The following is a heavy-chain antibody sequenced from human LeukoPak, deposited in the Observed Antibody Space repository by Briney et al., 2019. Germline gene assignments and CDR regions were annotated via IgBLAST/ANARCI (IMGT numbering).Heavy chain of an antibody. D-gene: IGHD3-22*01. J-gene: IGHJ4*02. CDR3: AKDWGPGYYYDSSGPLDY. V-gene: IGHV3-30*02. Sequence: GGSLRLSRAASGFTFSSYGMHWVRQAPGKGLEWVAFIRYDGSNKYYADSVKGRFTISRDNSKNTLYLQMNSLRAEDTAVYYCAKDWGPGYYYDSSGPLDYWGQGTLVTVSS. CDR1: GFTFSSYG. CDR2: IRYDGSNK.